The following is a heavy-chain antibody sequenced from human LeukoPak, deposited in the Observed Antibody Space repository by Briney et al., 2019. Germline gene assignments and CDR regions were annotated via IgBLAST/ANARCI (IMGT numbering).Heavy chain of an antibody. CDR3: ARIGGSGSYSGHYFDH. Sequence: GTLSLTCGVSGGSISSTNWWSWVRQPPGQGLVWVPRISTDGSVTSYADSVKGRFTISRDNAKNTMYLQMNSLRAEDTAVYYCARIGGSGSYSGHYFDHWGQGTLVTVSS. V-gene: IGHV3-74*01. J-gene: IGHJ4*02. CDR2: ISTDGSVT. D-gene: IGHD3-10*01. CDR1: GGSISSTNW.